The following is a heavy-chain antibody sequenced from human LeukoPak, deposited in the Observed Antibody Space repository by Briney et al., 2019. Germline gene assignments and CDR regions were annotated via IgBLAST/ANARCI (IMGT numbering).Heavy chain of an antibody. J-gene: IGHJ5*02. CDR1: GFTFDDCA. Sequence: GGSLRLSCAASGFTFDDCAMHWVRQAPGKGLEWVSGICWNSGSIGYADSVKGRFTISRDNAKNSLYLQMNSLRAEDTALYYCAKDWFRYFDWLHNWFDPWGQGTLVTVSS. V-gene: IGHV3-9*01. CDR2: ICWNSGSI. D-gene: IGHD3-9*01. CDR3: AKDWFRYFDWLHNWFDP.